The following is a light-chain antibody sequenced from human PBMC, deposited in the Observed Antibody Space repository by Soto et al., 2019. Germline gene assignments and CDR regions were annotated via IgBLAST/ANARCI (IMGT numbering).Light chain of an antibody. J-gene: IGKJ3*01. V-gene: IGKV4-1*01. CDR2: WAS. CDR3: QQYFSTPFT. Sequence: EIVMTQSPATLSVSPGERATLSCRAGQNIHTNLAWYQQKPGQPPKLLIYWASTRESGVPDRFSGSGSGTDFTLTISSLQAEDVAVYYCQQYFSTPFTFGPGTKVDIK. CDR1: QNIHTN.